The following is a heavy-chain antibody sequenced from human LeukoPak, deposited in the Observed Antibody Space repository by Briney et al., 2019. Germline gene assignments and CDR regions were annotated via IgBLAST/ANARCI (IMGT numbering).Heavy chain of an antibody. CDR1: GFTFSSYG. D-gene: IGHD3-22*01. Sequence: PGGSLRLSCAASGFTFSSYGMHWVRQAPGRGLEWVTFIRYDGSNKYYADSVKGRFTISRDNSKNTLYLQMNSLRAEDTAVYYCAKDAQWLPSSWGQGTLVTVSS. CDR3: AKDAQWLPSS. J-gene: IGHJ5*02. V-gene: IGHV3-30*02. CDR2: IRYDGSNK.